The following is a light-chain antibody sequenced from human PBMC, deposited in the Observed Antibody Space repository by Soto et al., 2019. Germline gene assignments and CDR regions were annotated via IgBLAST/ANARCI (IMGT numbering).Light chain of an antibody. V-gene: IGKV3-20*01. CDR3: QQYGSPPHT. Sequence: EIVLTQSPGTLPLSPGERATLSCRASQSVYNSYLAWYQQKPGQTPRLLINAASNRATGVPDRFSGSGSGTDFTLTISRLEPEDFAVYYCQQYGSPPHTFGQGTKVEI. CDR2: AAS. CDR1: QSVYNSY. J-gene: IGKJ2*01.